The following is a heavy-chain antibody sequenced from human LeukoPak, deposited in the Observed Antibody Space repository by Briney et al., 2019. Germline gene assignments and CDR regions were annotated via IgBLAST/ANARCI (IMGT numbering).Heavy chain of an antibody. J-gene: IGHJ4*02. V-gene: IGHV4-59*01. Sequence: ETLSLTCTVSGGSISSYYWSWIRQPPGKGLEWIGFMYYSGTTNYNPSLKSRVTISLGMSKNQFSLKLSSVTAADTAVYYCARLPMAVTPHVDYWGQGTLVTVSS. D-gene: IGHD2-21*02. CDR2: MYYSGTT. CDR1: GGSISSYY. CDR3: ARLPMAVTPHVDY.